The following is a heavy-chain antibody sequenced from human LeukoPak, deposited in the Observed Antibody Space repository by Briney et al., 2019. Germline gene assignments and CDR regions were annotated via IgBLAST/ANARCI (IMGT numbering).Heavy chain of an antibody. D-gene: IGHD7-27*01. CDR3: ARDLGDAFHI. CDR1: GFTFSSYW. J-gene: IGHJ3*02. V-gene: IGHV3-74*01. CDR2: IDSDGSTR. Sequence: GGSLRLSCAASGFTFSSYWIHWVRQAPGRGLVWVSRIDSDGSTRTYADSVKGRFTISRDNAKNTLYLQMNSLRAEDTAVYYCARDLGDAFHIWGQGTMVTVAS.